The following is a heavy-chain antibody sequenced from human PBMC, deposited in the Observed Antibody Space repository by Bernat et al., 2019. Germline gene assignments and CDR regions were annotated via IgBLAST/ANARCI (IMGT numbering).Heavy chain of an antibody. V-gene: IGHV1-2*04. CDR3: ARVYNLHSSGWYALDY. CDR2: INPNSGGT. D-gene: IGHD6-19*01. Sequence: QVQLVQSGAEVKKPGASVKVSCKASGYTFTGYYMHWVRQAPGQGLEWMGWINPNSGGTNYAQKFKGWVTRTRDTSISTAYMELSRLRSDDPAVYYCARVYNLHSSGWYALDYWGQGTLVTVSP. CDR1: GYTFTGYY. J-gene: IGHJ4*02.